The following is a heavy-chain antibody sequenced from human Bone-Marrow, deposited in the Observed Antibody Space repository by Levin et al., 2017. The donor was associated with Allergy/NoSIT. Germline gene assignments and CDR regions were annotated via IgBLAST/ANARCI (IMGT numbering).Heavy chain of an antibody. CDR1: GTYISSYS. D-gene: IGHD3-16*01. J-gene: IGHJ4*02. CDR2: LYYGGST. V-gene: IGHV4-59*01. Sequence: PSETLSLTCTVSGTYISSYSWSWIRQSPGKGLEWVGYLYYGGSTNYNPSLKSRVAISVDTPNNQFSLRLSSVTAADTAIYYCARAEVWGDYPFYFDHWGRGTLVTVSS. CDR3: ARAEVWGDYPFYFDH.